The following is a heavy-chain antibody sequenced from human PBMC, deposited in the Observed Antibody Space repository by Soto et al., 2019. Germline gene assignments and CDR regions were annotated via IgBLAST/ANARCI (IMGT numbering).Heavy chain of an antibody. J-gene: IGHJ4*02. D-gene: IGHD6-6*01. V-gene: IGHV1-69*13. CDR2: IIPIFGTA. CDR1: GGTFSSYA. Sequence: SVKVSCKASGGTFSSYAISWVRQAPGQGLEWMGGIIPIFGTANYAQKFQGRVTITADESTSTAYMDLSSLRSEDTGVYYCATRIAARPDYFDSWGRGTLVTVSS. CDR3: ATRIAARPDYFDS.